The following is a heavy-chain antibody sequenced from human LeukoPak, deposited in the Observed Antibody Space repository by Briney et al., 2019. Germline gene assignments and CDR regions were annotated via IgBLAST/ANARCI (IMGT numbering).Heavy chain of an antibody. V-gene: IGHV4-39*01. CDR1: GASISSTTYY. D-gene: IGHD3-22*01. CDR3: ARHFRRRDFYDTDLRSIHY. J-gene: IGHJ4*01. CDR2: INYSGST. Sequence: PSETLSLTCTVSGASISSTTYYWGWIRQPPGKGLEWIGSINYSGSTYYNPSLKSRVTMSINTSKSQFSLKLSSVTAADTAVYYCARHFRRRDFYDTDLRSIHYWGQGTLATVSS.